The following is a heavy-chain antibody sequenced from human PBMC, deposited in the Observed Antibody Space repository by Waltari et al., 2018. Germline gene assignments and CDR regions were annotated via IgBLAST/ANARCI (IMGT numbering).Heavy chain of an antibody. D-gene: IGHD3-3*01. CDR2: IYSGGST. J-gene: IGHJ6*02. CDR1: GFTVSSNY. Sequence: EVQLVESGGGLIQPGGSLRLSCAASGFTVSSNYMSWVRQAPGKGLEWVSVIYSGGSTYDADSVKGRFTITRDNSKNTLYLQMNSLRAEDTAVYYCARGPIVEWLPHEGMDVWGQGTTVTVSS. V-gene: IGHV3-53*01. CDR3: ARGPIVEWLPHEGMDV.